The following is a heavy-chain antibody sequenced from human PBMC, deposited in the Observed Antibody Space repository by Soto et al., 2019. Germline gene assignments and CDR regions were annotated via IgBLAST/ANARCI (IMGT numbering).Heavy chain of an antibody. V-gene: IGHV3-21*01. D-gene: IGHD1-26*01. J-gene: IGHJ6*02. Sequence: PGGPLRVSWAASGFTFSSYSMNWVLQAPGKGLEWVSSISSSSSYIYYADSVKGRFTISRDNAKNSLYLQMNSLRAEDTAVYYCARSPEVGATTYYYYYGMDVWGQGTTVIVSS. CDR1: GFTFSSYS. CDR2: ISSSSSYI. CDR3: ARSPEVGATTYYYYYGMDV.